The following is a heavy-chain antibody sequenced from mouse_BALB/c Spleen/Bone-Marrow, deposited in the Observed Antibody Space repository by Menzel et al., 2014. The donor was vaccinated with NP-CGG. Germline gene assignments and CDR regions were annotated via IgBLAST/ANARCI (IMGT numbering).Heavy chain of an antibody. V-gene: IGHV1S137*01. J-gene: IGHJ4*01. Sequence: VKLMESGAELVRPGVSVKISCKGSGYTFTDYARHWVKQSHAKSLEWIGVISTYYGDASYNQKFKGKATMTVDKSSSTAYMELARLTSEDSAIYYCARDAMDYWGQGTSVTVSS. CDR3: ARDAMDY. CDR2: ISTYYGDA. CDR1: GYTFTDYA.